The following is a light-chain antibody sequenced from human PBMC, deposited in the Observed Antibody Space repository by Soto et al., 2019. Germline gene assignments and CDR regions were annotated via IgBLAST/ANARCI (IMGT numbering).Light chain of an antibody. V-gene: IGKV3-15*01. J-gene: IGKJ4*01. Sequence: EIVMTQSPATLSGSPVERATLSCSASQTVSSNLAWYQQKPAQAPRLLIYGASTTATGIPARFSGSGSGTAFTLPTRRLKSPDFAASYCQKYNNWHQINFGGGNKVDIK. CDR3: QKYNNWHQIN. CDR2: GAS. CDR1: QTVSSN.